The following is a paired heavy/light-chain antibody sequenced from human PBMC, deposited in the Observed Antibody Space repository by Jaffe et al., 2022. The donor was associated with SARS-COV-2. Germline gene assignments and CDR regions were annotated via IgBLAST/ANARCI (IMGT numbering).Heavy chain of an antibody. D-gene: IGHD3-3*01. CDR3: TTSQGFWSGYPPDYYYGMDV. J-gene: IGHJ6*02. Sequence: EVQLVESGGGLVKPGGSLRLSCAASGFTFSNAWMSWVRQAPGKGLEWVGRIKSKTDGGTTDYAAPVKGRFTISRDDSKNTLYLQMNSLKTEDTAVYYCTTSQGFWSGYPPDYYYGMDVWGQGTTVTVSS. CDR1: GFTFSNAW. V-gene: IGHV3-15*01. CDR2: IKSKTDGGTT.
Light chain of an antibody. CDR2: VGTGGIVG. V-gene: IGLV9-49*01. CDR1: SGYSNYK. CDR3: GADHGSGSNFVEV. J-gene: IGLJ3*02. Sequence: QPVLTQPPSASASLGASVTLTCTLSSGYSNYKVDWYQQRPGKGPRFVMRVGTGGIVGSKGDGIPDRFSVLGSGLNRYLTIKNIQEEDESDYHCGADHGSGSNFVEVFGGGTKLTVL.